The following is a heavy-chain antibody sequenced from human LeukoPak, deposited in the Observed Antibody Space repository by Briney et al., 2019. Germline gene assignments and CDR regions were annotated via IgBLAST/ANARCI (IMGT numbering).Heavy chain of an antibody. CDR1: GGSINDYY. D-gene: IGHD5-18*01. Sequence: PSETLSLTFTASGGSINDYYWSWIRQSPEKGLEWIGYIFYSGISNYSPSLRSRLTIVVHTSKNQFSLRLRSVTAEDTAVYFCARHGKKFVQVYPFDFWGQGILVTVSS. J-gene: IGHJ4*02. CDR3: ARHGKKFVQVYPFDF. CDR2: IFYSGIS. V-gene: IGHV4-59*08.